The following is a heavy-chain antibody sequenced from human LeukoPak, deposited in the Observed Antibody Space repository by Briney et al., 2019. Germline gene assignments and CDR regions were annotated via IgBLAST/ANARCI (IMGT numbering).Heavy chain of an antibody. V-gene: IGHV3-23*01. CDR3: AKFSPTPLLNYYYYGMDV. J-gene: IGHJ6*02. CDR1: GFTFSSYW. Sequence: LAGGSLRLSCAASGFTFSSYWMSWVRQAPGTGLEWVSCFSGSGGSIYYADSVKGRFTISRDNSKNTLYLQMNSLRAEDTAVYYCAKFSPTPLLNYYYYGMDVWGQGTTVTVSS. CDR2: FSGSGGSI.